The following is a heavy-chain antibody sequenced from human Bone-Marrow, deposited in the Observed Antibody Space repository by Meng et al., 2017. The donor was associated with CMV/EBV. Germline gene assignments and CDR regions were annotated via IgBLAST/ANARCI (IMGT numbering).Heavy chain of an antibody. D-gene: IGHD2-15*01. V-gene: IGHV1-46*01. CDR3: ARGRGSRYCSVASCHTFVP. Sequence: ASVKVSCKASGYIFTSYYMHWVRQAPGQGLEWMGIINPSGGSTSYAQKFQGRVTMSRDTSTRTVYMALSSLRSEDTAVYHGARGRGSRYCSVASCHTFVPCGQGTLVTVSS. CDR2: INPSGGST. J-gene: IGHJ5*02. CDR1: GYIFTSYY.